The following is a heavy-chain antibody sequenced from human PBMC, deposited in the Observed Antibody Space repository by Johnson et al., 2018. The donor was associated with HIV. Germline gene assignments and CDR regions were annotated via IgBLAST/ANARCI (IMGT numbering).Heavy chain of an antibody. CDR1: GFTFNNFA. J-gene: IGHJ3*02. CDR2: ISGSGGSA. Sequence: EVQLVESGGGLVKPGGSLRLSCAASGFTFNNFAMSWVRQAPGQGLQWVSVISGSGGSAYYADSVKGRFIISRDNSKNTLFLQMNSLRAEDTAVYHCAKGRYSSSWYLAGAFDIWGRGTMVTVSS. D-gene: IGHD6-13*01. CDR3: AKGRYSSSWYLAGAFDI. V-gene: IGHV3-23*04.